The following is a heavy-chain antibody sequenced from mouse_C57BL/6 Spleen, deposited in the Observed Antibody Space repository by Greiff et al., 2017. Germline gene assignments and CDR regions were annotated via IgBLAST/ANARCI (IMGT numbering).Heavy chain of an antibody. CDR2: ILPGSGST. CDR3: ARAHYYGSSYGYAMDY. J-gene: IGHJ4*01. D-gene: IGHD1-1*01. Sequence: VQLQQSGAELMKPGASVKLSCKATGYTFTGYWIEWVKQRPGHGLEWIGEILPGSGSTNYNEKFKGKATFTADTSSNTAYMQLSSLTTEDSAIYYCARAHYYGSSYGYAMDYWGQGTSVTVSS. CDR1: GYTFTGYW. V-gene: IGHV1-9*01.